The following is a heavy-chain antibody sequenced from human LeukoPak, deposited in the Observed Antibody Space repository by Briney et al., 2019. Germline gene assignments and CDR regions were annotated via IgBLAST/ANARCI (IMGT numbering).Heavy chain of an antibody. D-gene: IGHD3-22*01. V-gene: IGHV4-59*12. CDR3: ASTYYYDSSGYSD. CDR1: GGSISSYY. Sequence: SETLSLTCTVSGGSISSYYWSWIRQPPGKGLEWIGYIYYSGSTNYNPSLKSRVTISADTSKNQFSLKLSSVTAADTAVYYCASTYYYDSSGYSDWGQGTLVTVSS. J-gene: IGHJ4*02. CDR2: IYYSGST.